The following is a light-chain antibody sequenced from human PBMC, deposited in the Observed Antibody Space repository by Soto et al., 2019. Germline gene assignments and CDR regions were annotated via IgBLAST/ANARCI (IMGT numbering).Light chain of an antibody. CDR3: QQYNNWSPIT. CDR1: HSVSSSY. Sequence: EIVLTQSPCTLSFSPGERATLSCRASHSVSSSYLAWYQQKPGQAPRLLIYGASSRATGISARFSGSGSGTEFTLTISSLQSEDFAVYYCQQYNNWSPITFGQGTRLEIK. J-gene: IGKJ5*01. V-gene: IGKV3-15*01. CDR2: GAS.